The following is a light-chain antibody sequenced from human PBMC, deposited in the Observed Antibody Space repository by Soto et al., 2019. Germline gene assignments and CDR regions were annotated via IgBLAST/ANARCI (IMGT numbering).Light chain of an antibody. CDR2: QDA. V-gene: IGLV3-1*01. J-gene: IGLJ2*01. Sequence: SYELTQPPSVSVSPGQTASITCSGDTLGDKYASWYQQKSGQSPVLLIYQDAQRPSGIPERFSGSNSGNTATLTISGTQAMDEADYYCQTWDSSTVVFGGGTKVTVL. CDR1: TLGDKY. CDR3: QTWDSSTVV.